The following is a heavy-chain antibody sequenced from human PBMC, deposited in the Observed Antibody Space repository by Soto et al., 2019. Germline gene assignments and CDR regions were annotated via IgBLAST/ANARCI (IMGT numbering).Heavy chain of an antibody. CDR1: GGSISSGGYY. V-gene: IGHV4-31*03. CDR3: ARLYIVGVPAAIGDYYGMDV. J-gene: IGHJ6*02. Sequence: SETLSLTCTVSGGSISSGGYYWSWIRQHPGKGLEWIGYIYYGGSTYYNPSLKSRVTISVDTSKNQFSLKLSSVTAADTAVYYCARLYIVGVPAAIGDYYGMDVWGQGTTVPVSS. CDR2: IYYGGST. D-gene: IGHD2-2*01.